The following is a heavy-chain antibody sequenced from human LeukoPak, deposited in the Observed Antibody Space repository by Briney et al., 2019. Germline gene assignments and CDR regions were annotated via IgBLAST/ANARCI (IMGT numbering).Heavy chain of an antibody. CDR1: GFTFSSYS. CDR2: ISSSSSTI. V-gene: IGHV3-48*04. J-gene: IGHJ5*02. D-gene: IGHD2-2*01. Sequence: GGSLRLSCAASGFTFSSYSMSWVRQAPGKGLEWVSYISSSSSTIYYADSVKGRFTISRDNAKNSLYLQMNSLRAEDTAVYYCARDLEDIVVVPAAEGGPNWFDPWGQGTLVTVSS. CDR3: ARDLEDIVVVPAAEGGPNWFDP.